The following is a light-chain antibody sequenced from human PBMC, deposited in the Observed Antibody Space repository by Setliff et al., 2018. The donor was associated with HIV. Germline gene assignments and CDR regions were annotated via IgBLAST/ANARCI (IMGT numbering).Light chain of an antibody. CDR3: ASYTSSSTYV. Sequence: QSALAQPPSASGSPGQSVTISCTGTSSDVGAYNYVSWYQQHPGKAPKLMIYEVTNRPSGVSSRFSGSKSGDTASLTISGLQTEDEADYYCASYTSSSTYVFGTGTKV. V-gene: IGLV2-14*01. CDR1: SSDVGAYNY. J-gene: IGLJ1*01. CDR2: EVT.